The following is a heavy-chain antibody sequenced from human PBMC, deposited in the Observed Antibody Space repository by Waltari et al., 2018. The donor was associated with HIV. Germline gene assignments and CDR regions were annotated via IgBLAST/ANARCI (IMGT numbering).Heavy chain of an antibody. D-gene: IGHD6-13*01. V-gene: IGHV1-3*01. J-gene: IGHJ5*02. CDR2: INGGNGNT. CDR3: ARDSIASSGRIDP. CDR1: GYTITNYV. Sequence: QVQLVQSGAELKKPGASVKVSCKASGYTITNYVMHWVRQAPGQSLEWMGWINGGNGNTKYSQKFHGRVTITRDTSASTGYMELNSLTSEDTAVYYCARDSIASSGRIDPWGQGTLVTVSS.